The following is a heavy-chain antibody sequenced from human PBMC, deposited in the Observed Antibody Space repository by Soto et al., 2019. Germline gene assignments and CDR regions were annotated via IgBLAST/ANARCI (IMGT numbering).Heavy chain of an antibody. D-gene: IGHD2-15*01. CDR3: ARDLLNYCSGGSCYSDY. V-gene: IGHV1-18*01. CDR1: GYTFTSYG. Sequence: RASVKVSCKASGYTFTSYGISWVRQAPGQGLEWMGWISAYNGNTNYAQKLQGRVTMTTDTSTSTAYMELRSLRSDDTAVYYCARDLLNYCSGGSCYSDYWGQGTLVTVSS. J-gene: IGHJ4*02. CDR2: ISAYNGNT.